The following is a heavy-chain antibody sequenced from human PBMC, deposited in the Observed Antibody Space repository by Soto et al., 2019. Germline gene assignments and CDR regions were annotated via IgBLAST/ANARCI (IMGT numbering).Heavy chain of an antibody. CDR3: ALSKGGVSGYLNWFDP. Sequence: QITLKESGPTLVKPTQTLTLTCTFSGFSLSTSGVGVGWIRQPPGKALEWLALLYWDDNKGYSPSLNSRLTITEVTSKNQVVLTMSTRDPVDTATYLCALSKGGVSGYLNWFDPWGQGTLVTVAS. CDR1: GFSLSTSGVG. CDR2: LYWDDNK. V-gene: IGHV2-5*02. D-gene: IGHD3-3*01. J-gene: IGHJ5*02.